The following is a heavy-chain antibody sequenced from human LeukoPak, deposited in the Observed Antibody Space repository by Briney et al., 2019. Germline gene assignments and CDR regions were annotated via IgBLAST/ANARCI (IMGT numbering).Heavy chain of an antibody. Sequence: HPGGSLRLSCAASGFTFSSYAMSWVRQAPGKGLEWVSAISGSGGSTYYADSVKGRFTISRDNFKNTLYLQMNSLRAEDTAVYYCAKSPLVVVAELYYFDYWGQGTLVTVSS. CDR3: AKSPLVVVAELYYFDY. D-gene: IGHD2-15*01. CDR1: GFTFSSYA. V-gene: IGHV3-23*01. J-gene: IGHJ4*02. CDR2: ISGSGGST.